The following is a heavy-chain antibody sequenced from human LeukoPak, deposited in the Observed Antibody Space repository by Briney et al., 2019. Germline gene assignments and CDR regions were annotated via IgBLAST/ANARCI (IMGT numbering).Heavy chain of an antibody. CDR3: ARDSGYSSGWYSFDY. CDR2: IIPIFGTA. J-gene: IGHJ4*02. D-gene: IGHD6-19*01. V-gene: IGHV1-69*13. CDR1: GGTFSSYA. Sequence: SVKVSCKASGGTFSSYAISWVRQAPGQGLEWMGGIIPIFGTANYAQKFQGRVTITADESTSTAYMELSSLRSEDTAVYYCARDSGYSSGWYSFDYWGQGTLVTVSS.